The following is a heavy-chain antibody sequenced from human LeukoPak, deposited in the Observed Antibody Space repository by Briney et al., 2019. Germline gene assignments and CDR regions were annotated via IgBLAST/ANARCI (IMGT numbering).Heavy chain of an antibody. J-gene: IGHJ5*02. Sequence: GGSLRLSCAASGFTFTTYWMHWVRQAPGKGLVWVSHINSDGSITSYADSVKGRFTISRDNAKNTLYLQMNSLRAEDTAVYYCARAGRIVVVVAATNWFDPWGQGTLVTVSS. D-gene: IGHD2-15*01. CDR1: GFTFTTYW. V-gene: IGHV3-74*01. CDR2: INSDGSIT. CDR3: ARAGRIVVVVAATNWFDP.